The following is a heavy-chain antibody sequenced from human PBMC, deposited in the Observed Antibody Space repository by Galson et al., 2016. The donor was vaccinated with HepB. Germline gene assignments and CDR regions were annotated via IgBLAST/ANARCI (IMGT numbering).Heavy chain of an antibody. V-gene: IGHV3-23*01. J-gene: IGHJ3*01. CDR2: IRGGGAKI. D-gene: IGHD3-3*01. CDR3: AKSALCDGNDAFDV. Sequence: SLRHSCAASGFTFDGYAMSWVRPAPGKGLEWLSFIRGGGAKIFSEDSVTGRFIVFRDKSKNTLYLHMTVLIAAETAVYYCAKSALCDGNDAFDVWGQGTTVTFS. CDR1: GFTFDGYA.